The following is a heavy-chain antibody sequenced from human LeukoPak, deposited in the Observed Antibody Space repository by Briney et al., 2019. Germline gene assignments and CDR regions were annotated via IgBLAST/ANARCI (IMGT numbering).Heavy chain of an antibody. CDR3: ARDLGPYNQGY. J-gene: IGHJ4*02. V-gene: IGHV1-46*01. D-gene: IGHD1-14*01. CDR2: INPSGGST. Sequence: GASVKVSCKASGYTFTSYYMHWVRQAPGQGLEWMGIINPSGGSTSYAQKFQGRVTMTRDTSTSTVYMELSSQRSEDTAVYYCARDLGPYNQGYWGQGTLVTVSS. CDR1: GYTFTSYY.